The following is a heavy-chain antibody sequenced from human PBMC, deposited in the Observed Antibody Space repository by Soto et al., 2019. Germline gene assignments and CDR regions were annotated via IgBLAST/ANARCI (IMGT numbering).Heavy chain of an antibody. J-gene: IGHJ4*02. CDR3: AKATTVTSWLNDF. V-gene: IGHV3-23*01. Sequence: GGSLRLSCTASGFTFSSCAMSWVRQAPGKGLEWVSAITGSGDHTDYANSVKGRFTISRDNDKNTLYFQMDSLRAEDTATYYCAKATTVTSWLNDFWGPGTPVTVSS. D-gene: IGHD3-22*01. CDR1: GFTFSSCA. CDR2: ITGSGDHT.